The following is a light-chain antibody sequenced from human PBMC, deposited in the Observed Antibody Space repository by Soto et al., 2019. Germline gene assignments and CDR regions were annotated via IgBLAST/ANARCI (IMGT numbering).Light chain of an antibody. CDR1: RSVLYSSNNKNY. J-gene: IGKJ1*01. V-gene: IGKV4-1*01. Sequence: DIVMTQSPDSLAVSLGERAIINCKSSRSVLYSSNNKNYLAWYQQKPGQPPNLLISWASTRESGVPDRISGSGSETDFTLTISSLQAEDFAVYYCQQYGSSGTFGQGTKVDI. CDR2: WAS. CDR3: QQYGSSGT.